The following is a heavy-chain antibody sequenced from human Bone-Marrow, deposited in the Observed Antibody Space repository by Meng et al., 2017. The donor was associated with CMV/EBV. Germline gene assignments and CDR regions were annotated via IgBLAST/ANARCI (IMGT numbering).Heavy chain of an antibody. Sequence: GESLKISCAASGFTFSSYGMHWVRQAPGKGLEWVAFIRYDGSNKYYADSVKGRFTISRDNSKNTLYLQMNSLRAEDTAVYYCAKVPTYYYDASGYYHFDYWGQGSLVTVSS. CDR2: IRYDGSNK. CDR3: AKVPTYYYDASGYYHFDY. CDR1: GFTFSSYG. V-gene: IGHV3-30*02. J-gene: IGHJ4*02. D-gene: IGHD3-22*01.